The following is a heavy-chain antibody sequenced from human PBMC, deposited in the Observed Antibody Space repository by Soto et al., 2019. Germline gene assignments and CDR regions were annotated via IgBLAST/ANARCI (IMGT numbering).Heavy chain of an antibody. Sequence: GGSLRLSCAASGFTFSTYSMNWVRQAPGKGLEWVSSISSSSSYIYYADSVEGRFTISRDNAKNSLYLQMNSLRDEDTAVYYCVRAGQYYYYYHMDVWGKGTTVTVSS. V-gene: IGHV3-21*01. CDR1: GFTFSTYS. CDR2: ISSSSSYI. CDR3: VRAGQYYYYYHMDV. J-gene: IGHJ6*03.